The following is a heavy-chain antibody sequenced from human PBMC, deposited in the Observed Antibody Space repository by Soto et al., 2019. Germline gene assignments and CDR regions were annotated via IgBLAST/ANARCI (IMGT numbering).Heavy chain of an antibody. CDR1: GFTFSLYG. Sequence: GGSLRRSWAASGFTFSLYGMHWVRQAPGKGLEWVAAIWDDGRRKDYADSVKDRLFISRDNSKNTLYLQLDSLRPEDTAVYYCATWQGSLNFHYWGQGTLVTVSS. J-gene: IGHJ4*02. V-gene: IGHV3-33*01. CDR2: IWDDGRRK. CDR3: ATWQGSLNFHY.